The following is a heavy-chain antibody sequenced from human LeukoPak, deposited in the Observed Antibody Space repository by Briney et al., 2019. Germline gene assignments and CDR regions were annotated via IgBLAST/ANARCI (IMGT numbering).Heavy chain of an antibody. V-gene: IGHV3-23*01. D-gene: IGHD1-1*01. CDR1: GFTFGSYA. CDR3: AKSPQAAKVPYIRVDL. CDR2: ISGSGGST. Sequence: GGSLRLSCTASGFTFGSYAMSWVPQAPGKGLEWVSAISGSGGSTYYADSVKGRFTISRDNSKNTLYLQMNSLRAEDTAVYYCAKSPQAAKVPYIRVDLWGQGTLVTVSS. J-gene: IGHJ5*02.